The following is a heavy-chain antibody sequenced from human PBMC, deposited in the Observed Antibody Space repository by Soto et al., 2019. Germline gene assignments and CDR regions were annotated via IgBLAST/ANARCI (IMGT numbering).Heavy chain of an antibody. CDR2: ISGSGGST. Sequence: PGGSLRLSCAASGFTFSSYAMSWVRQAPGKGLEWVSAISGSGGSTYYADSVKGRFTISRDNSKNTLYLQMNSLRAEDTAVYYCAKQRGYSYGTAPDYWGQGTLVTVSS. CDR3: AKQRGYSYGTAPDY. D-gene: IGHD5-18*01. J-gene: IGHJ4*02. CDR1: GFTFSSYA. V-gene: IGHV3-23*01.